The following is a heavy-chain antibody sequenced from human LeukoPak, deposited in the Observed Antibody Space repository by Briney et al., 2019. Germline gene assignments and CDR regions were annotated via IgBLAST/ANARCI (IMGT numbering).Heavy chain of an antibody. CDR2: IDHRGDT. CDR3: ARGATISETGYFDF. J-gene: IGHJ4*03. Sequence: PSETLSLTCAVYGGSFSRYYWSWIRQSPGKGLEWIAKIDHRGDTNYNPSVKSRVTISVDTSKNQFSLKVRSLTAADTAVYYCARGATISETGYFDFWGQGTLVTVSS. V-gene: IGHV4-34*01. CDR1: GGSFSRYY. D-gene: IGHD5-24*01.